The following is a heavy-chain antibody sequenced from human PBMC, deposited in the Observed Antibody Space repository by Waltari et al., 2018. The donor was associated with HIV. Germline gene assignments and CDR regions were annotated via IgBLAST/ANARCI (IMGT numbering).Heavy chain of an antibody. J-gene: IGHJ6*02. Sequence: QVQLQESGPGLVTPSQTLSLTCSVSGGSISSGGYYWSWIRQHPDKGLEWIGYIHSSGSTYYKSSLKSRVIISLDTSKNQFSLKMNSVTAADTAVYYCSRSIVAAPDSVPYSGMDVWGQGTTVTVSS. CDR2: IHSSGST. CDR1: GGSISSGGYY. V-gene: IGHV4-31*03. CDR3: SRSIVAAPDSVPYSGMDV. D-gene: IGHD2-2*01.